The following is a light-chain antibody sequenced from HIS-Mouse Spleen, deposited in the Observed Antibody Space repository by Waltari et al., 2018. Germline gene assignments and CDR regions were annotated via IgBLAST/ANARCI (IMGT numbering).Light chain of an antibody. CDR2: KDS. CDR3: QSADSSGTGWV. Sequence: SYELTQPPSVSVSPGQTARITCPGDALPKQYACWYQQKPGQAPVLVIYKDSERPSGIPERFSGSSSGTTVTLTISGVQAEDEADYYCQSADSSGTGWVFGGGTKLTVL. V-gene: IGLV3-25*03. CDR1: ALPKQY. J-gene: IGLJ3*02.